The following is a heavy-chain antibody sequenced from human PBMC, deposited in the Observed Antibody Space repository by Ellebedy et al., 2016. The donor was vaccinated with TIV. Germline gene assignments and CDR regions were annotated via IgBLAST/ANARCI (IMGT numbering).Heavy chain of an antibody. J-gene: IGHJ5*02. D-gene: IGHD2-21*02. CDR2: IYPGDSDN. CDR3: ARSPYLGGACLPTNWFDP. CDR1: GYYFNSYW. V-gene: IGHV5-51*01. Sequence: GESLKISCKGYGYYFNSYWIGWVRQMPGKGLEWMGVIYPGDSDNRYSPSFQGHVTLSADKSVSTAYLQWSSLKASDTAVYYCARSPYLGGACLPTNWFDPWGQGTLVTVSS.